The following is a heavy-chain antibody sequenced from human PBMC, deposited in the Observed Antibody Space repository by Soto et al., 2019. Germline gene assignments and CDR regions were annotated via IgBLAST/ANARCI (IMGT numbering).Heavy chain of an antibody. CDR2: IYWDDDK. CDR3: ARGTYYYDSSGYPPPHDAFDI. Sequence: QITLKESGPTLVKPTQTLTLTCTFSGFSLSTSGVGVGWIRQPPGKALEWLALIYWDDDKRYSPSLKSRLTITQDTSKNQVVLTMTNMDPVDTATYYCARGTYYYDSSGYPPPHDAFDIWGQGTMVTVSS. V-gene: IGHV2-5*02. J-gene: IGHJ3*02. D-gene: IGHD3-22*01. CDR1: GFSLSTSGVG.